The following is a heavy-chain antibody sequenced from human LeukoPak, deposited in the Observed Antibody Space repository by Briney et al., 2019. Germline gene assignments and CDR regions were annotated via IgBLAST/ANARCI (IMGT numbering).Heavy chain of an antibody. CDR3: AGMYYSDSSGYRGRNAFDI. D-gene: IGHD3-22*01. CDR1: GGSITSYY. CDR2: IYYSGST. V-gene: IGHV4-59*01. Sequence: SETLSLTCTDPGGSITSYYWSSIRHPPGKGLEWIGYIYYSGSTNYNPSLKSRVTISVHTSKHQFSLKLSSVTAADTAVYYFAGMYYSDSSGYRGRNAFDIWGQGTMVTVSS. J-gene: IGHJ3*02.